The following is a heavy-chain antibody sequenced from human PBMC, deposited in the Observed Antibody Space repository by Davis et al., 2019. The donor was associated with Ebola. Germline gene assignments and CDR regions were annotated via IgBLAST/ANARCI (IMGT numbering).Heavy chain of an antibody. CDR3: AREKIITEARADDFYGMDV. Sequence: PGGSLRLSCAGPGFKFDDYAMHWVRQGPGKGLEWVSAISWVSESVGYADSVTGRFTISRDNAMGSVHLQMNDLRGEDTALYYCAREKIITEARADDFYGMDVWGQGTTVTVSS. CDR1: GFKFDDYA. D-gene: IGHD3-10*01. CDR2: ISWVSESV. J-gene: IGHJ6*02. V-gene: IGHV3-9*01.